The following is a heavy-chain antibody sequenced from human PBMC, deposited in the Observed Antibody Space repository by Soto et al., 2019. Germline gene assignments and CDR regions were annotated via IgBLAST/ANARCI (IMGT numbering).Heavy chain of an antibody. V-gene: IGHV4-39*01. Sequence: SETLSLTCTVSGGSISSSSYYWGWIRQPPGKGLEWIGSIYYSGSTYYNPSLKSRVTISVDTSKNQFSLKLSSVTAADTAVYYCARSSAAGILWFDPWGQGTLVTVSS. D-gene: IGHD6-13*01. CDR1: GGSISSSSYY. CDR2: IYYSGST. J-gene: IGHJ5*02. CDR3: ARSSAAGILWFDP.